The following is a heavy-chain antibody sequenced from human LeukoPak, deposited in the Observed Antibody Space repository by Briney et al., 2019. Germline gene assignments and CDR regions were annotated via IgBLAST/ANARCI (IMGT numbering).Heavy chain of an antibody. CDR2: ISSSSSYI. V-gene: IGHV3-21*01. D-gene: IGHD4-17*01. J-gene: IGHJ4*02. Sequence: GGTLRLSCAASGFTLSTYWMHWVRQGPGKGLEWVSSISSSSSYIYYADSVKGRFTISRDNAKNSLYLQMNSLRAEDTAVYYCARLRYGDYAMDYWGQGTLVTVSS. CDR1: GFTLSTYW. CDR3: ARLRYGDYAMDY.